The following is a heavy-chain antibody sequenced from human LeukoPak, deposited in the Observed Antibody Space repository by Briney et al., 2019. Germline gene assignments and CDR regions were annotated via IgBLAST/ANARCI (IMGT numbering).Heavy chain of an antibody. Sequence: GGSLRLSCAASGFTFSSYWMSWIRQAPGKGLEWVSYISTAGSTIYYADSVKGRFTISRDNAKNSLYLQMNSLRAEDTAVYYCARGYNWNYPIDYWGQGTLVTVSS. D-gene: IGHD1-7*01. CDR3: ARGYNWNYPIDY. CDR2: ISTAGSTI. J-gene: IGHJ4*02. V-gene: IGHV3-11*04. CDR1: GFTFSSYW.